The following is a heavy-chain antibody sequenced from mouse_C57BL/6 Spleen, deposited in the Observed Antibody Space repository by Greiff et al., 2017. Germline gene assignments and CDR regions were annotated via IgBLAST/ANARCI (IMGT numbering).Heavy chain of an antibody. J-gene: IGHJ4*01. V-gene: IGHV1-19*01. CDR2: INPYNGGT. CDR1: GYTFTDYY. Sequence: EVQLQQSGPVLVKPGASVKMSCKASGYTFTDYYMNWVKQSHGKSLEWIGVINPYNGGTSYNQKFKGKATLTVDKSSSTAYMELNSLTSEDSAVYYCARSGLTPYAMDYWGQGTSVTVSS. D-gene: IGHD3-1*01. CDR3: ARSGLTPYAMDY.